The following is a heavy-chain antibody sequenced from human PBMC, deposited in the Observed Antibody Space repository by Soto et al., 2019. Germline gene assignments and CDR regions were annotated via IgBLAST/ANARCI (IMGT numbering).Heavy chain of an antibody. V-gene: IGHV4-39*01. D-gene: IGHD6-19*01. Sequence: SETLSLTCTVCGATIRSGDYWGWIRQPPGKGMEWIGSIYRIGNTDNNPSLKSGVTISADTSKNQFSLNLISVTAADTAVYYCRRSSRYSTDVWGQGITVTV. CDR2: IYRIGNT. J-gene: IGHJ6*02. CDR1: GATIRSGDY. CDR3: RRSSRYSTDV.